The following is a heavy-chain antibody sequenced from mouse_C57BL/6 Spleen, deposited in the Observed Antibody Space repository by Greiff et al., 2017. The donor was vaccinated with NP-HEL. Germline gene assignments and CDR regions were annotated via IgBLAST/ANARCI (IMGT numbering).Heavy chain of an antibody. J-gene: IGHJ2*01. CDR1: GYTFTSYT. Sequence: QVQLQQSGAELARPGASVKMSCKASGYTFTSYTMHWVKQRPGQGLEWIGYINPSSGYTKYNQKFKDKATLTADKSSSTAYMQLSSLTSEDSAVYYCTITTVEGYYFDYWGQGTTLTVSS. D-gene: IGHD1-1*01. CDR3: TITTVEGYYFDY. V-gene: IGHV1-4*01. CDR2: INPSSGYT.